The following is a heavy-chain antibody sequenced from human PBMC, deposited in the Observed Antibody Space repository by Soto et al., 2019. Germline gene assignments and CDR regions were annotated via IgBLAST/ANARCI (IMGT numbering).Heavy chain of an antibody. CDR2: IKSKTDGGTT. CDR3: TTDVAVAGGHWFDP. CDR1: GFTFSNAW. V-gene: IGHV3-15*01. D-gene: IGHD6-19*01. Sequence: GGSLRLSCAASGFTFSNAWMSWVRQAPGKGLEWVGRIKSKTDGGTTDYAAPVKGRFTISRDDSKNTLYLQMNSLKTEDTAVYYCTTDVAVAGGHWFDPWGQGTLVTVSS. J-gene: IGHJ5*02.